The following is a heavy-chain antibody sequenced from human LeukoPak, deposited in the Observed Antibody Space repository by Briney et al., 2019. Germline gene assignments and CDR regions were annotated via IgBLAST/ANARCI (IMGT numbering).Heavy chain of an antibody. J-gene: IGHJ4*02. CDR2: ISGSGTST. Sequence: GGSLRLSCAASGFTFSSYVMSWVRQAPGKALEWVSSISGSGTSTYYADSVRGRFTISRDNSKKTLYLQMNSQRAEDTAVYYCAKKSLGYFDYWGQGTLVTVAS. D-gene: IGHD7-27*01. CDR3: AKKSLGYFDY. V-gene: IGHV3-23*01. CDR1: GFTFSSYV.